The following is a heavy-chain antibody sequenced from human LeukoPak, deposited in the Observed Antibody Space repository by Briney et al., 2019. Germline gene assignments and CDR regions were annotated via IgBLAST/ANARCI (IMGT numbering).Heavy chain of an antibody. CDR3: ARLPNYYDSSGYFPLDY. V-gene: IGHV5-51*01. J-gene: IGHJ4*02. CDR1: GYSFTSYW. CDR2: IYPGDSDT. Sequence: HGESLKISCKGSGYSFTSYWIGWVRQIPGKGLEWMGVIYPGDSDTRYSPSFQGQVTISADKSISTAYLQWSSLKASDTAMYYCARLPNYYDSSGYFPLDYWGQGTLVTVSS. D-gene: IGHD3-22*01.